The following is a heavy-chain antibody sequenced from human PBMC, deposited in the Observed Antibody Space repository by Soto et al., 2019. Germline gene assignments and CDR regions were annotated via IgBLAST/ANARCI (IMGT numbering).Heavy chain of an antibody. J-gene: IGHJ4*02. CDR3: AKDGHYDFWSGYFPYYFDY. V-gene: IGHV3-23*01. D-gene: IGHD3-3*01. Sequence: VQLLESGGGLVQPGGSLRLSCAASGFTFSSYAMSWVRQAPGKGLEWVSAISGSGGSTYYADSVKGRFTISRDNSKNTLYLQMNSLRAEDTAVYYCAKDGHYDFWSGYFPYYFDYWGQGTLVTVSS. CDR2: ISGSGGST. CDR1: GFTFSSYA.